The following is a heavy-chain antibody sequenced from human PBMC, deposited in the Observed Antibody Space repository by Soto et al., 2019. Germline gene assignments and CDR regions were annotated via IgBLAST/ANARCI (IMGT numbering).Heavy chain of an antibody. Sequence: QVQLVQSGAEVKKPGSSVKVSCKTSGVSFNNNGIGWVRQAPGHGLEWMGGVSPPFRASTYARKFQGRISITADASTGTVNMELSSLTSEDTAQSYCARVLYYGSGSYAPYGMDVWGQGTTVTVSS. CDR1: GVSFNNNG. CDR3: ARVLYYGSGSYAPYGMDV. V-gene: IGHV1-69*01. CDR2: VSPPFRAS. J-gene: IGHJ6*02. D-gene: IGHD3-10*01.